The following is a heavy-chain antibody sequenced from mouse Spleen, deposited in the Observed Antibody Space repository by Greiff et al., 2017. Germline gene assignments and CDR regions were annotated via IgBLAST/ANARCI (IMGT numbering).Heavy chain of an antibody. Sequence: QVQLKQSGAELARPGASVKMSCKASGYTFTSYTMHWVKQRPGQGLEWIGYINPSSGYTKYNQKFKDKATLTADKSSSTAYMQLSSLTSEDSAVYYCALYGNYQAYWGQGTLVTVSA. V-gene: IGHV1-4*01. J-gene: IGHJ3*01. CDR2: INPSSGYT. CDR1: GYTFTSYT. D-gene: IGHD2-10*02. CDR3: ALYGNYQAY.